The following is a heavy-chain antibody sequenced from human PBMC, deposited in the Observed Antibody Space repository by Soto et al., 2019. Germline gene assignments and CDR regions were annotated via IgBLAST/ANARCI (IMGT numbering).Heavy chain of an antibody. Sequence: LGESLKISCKGSGYSFTSYWIGWVRQMPGKGLEWMGIIYPGDSDTRYSPSFQGQVTISADKSISTAYLQWSSLKASDTAMYYCARQGVTTLDNDYGMDVWGQGTTVTVSS. D-gene: IGHD4-17*01. J-gene: IGHJ6*02. CDR2: IYPGDSDT. CDR3: ARQGVTTLDNDYGMDV. CDR1: GYSFTSYW. V-gene: IGHV5-51*01.